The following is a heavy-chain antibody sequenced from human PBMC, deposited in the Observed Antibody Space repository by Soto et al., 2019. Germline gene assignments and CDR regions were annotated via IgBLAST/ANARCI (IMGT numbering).Heavy chain of an antibody. J-gene: IGHJ3*02. CDR3: ARAWGSRSFDI. V-gene: IGHV4-31*03. CDR2: IYYSVST. CDR1: GGSISSGGHY. Sequence: TLSLTCTVSGGSISSGGHYWSWIRQHPGKGLEWIGYIYYSVSTYYNPSLKSRVTISVDTSKNQFSLKLSSVTAADTAVYYCARAWGSRSFDIWGKATMAT. D-gene: IGHD3-10*01.